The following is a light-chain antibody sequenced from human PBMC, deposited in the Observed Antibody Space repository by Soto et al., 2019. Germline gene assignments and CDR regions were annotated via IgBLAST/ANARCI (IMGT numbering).Light chain of an antibody. J-gene: IGKJ4*01. V-gene: IGKV3D-20*02. Sequence: EIVLTQSPGTLSLSPGEIATLSCRASQSVSSSYLAWYHQKPGQAPRILIYDESTRATGIPDRFSGSGSGTELNLTISRLQSEDSALYYCQQYNNWPLTCGGGTKVDIK. CDR1: QSVSSSY. CDR2: DES. CDR3: QQYNNWPLT.